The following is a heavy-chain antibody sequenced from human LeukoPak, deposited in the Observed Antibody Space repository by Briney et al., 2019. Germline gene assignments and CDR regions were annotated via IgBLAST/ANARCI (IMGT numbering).Heavy chain of an antibody. CDR3: AKTTVGYSSGRYPGWPVDC. J-gene: IGHJ4*02. Sequence: GGSLRLSCAASGFTFNSYAMYWVRQAPGKGLEWISGIFGSGGSAHYADSVKGRFTISRDNSKNTVFLQMNSLRAEDTAVYYCAKTTVGYSSGRYPGWPVDCWGQGTLVTVSS. V-gene: IGHV3-23*01. D-gene: IGHD6-19*01. CDR2: IFGSGGSA. CDR1: GFTFNSYA.